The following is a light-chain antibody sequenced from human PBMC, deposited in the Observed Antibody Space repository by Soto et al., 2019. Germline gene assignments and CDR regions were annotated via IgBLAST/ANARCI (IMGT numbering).Light chain of an antibody. CDR3: QQYDTSPRT. CDR1: QSVSSNY. CDR2: GAS. V-gene: IGKV3-20*01. Sequence: EVMLTQSPGTLSLSPGERATLSCRASQSVSSNYLAWYQQKSGQAPRLLIYGASNRATGIPDRFRGSGSGTDFTLTIRRLEPEDFAGYYYQQYDTSPRTFGQGTKVEFK. J-gene: IGKJ1*01.